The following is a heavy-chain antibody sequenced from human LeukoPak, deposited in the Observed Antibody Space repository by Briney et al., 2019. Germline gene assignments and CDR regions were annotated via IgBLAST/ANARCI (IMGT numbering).Heavy chain of an antibody. CDR3: ARGPTIDYDILTGYYYFDY. CDR1: RGSFSGYY. J-gene: IGHJ4*02. D-gene: IGHD3-9*01. CDR2: INHSGTT. V-gene: IGHV4-34*01. Sequence: SETLSLTCAVYRGSFSGYYWTWIRQSPGKGLEWIGEINHSGTTNYNPSLKSRVTISIDTSKNQSSLKLRSVTAADTAVYYCARGPTIDYDILTGYYYFDYWGQGTLVTVSS.